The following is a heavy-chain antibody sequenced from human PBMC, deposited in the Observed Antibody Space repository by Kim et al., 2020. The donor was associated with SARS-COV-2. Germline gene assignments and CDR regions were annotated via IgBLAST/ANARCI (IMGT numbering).Heavy chain of an antibody. CDR1: GFTFSSYG. V-gene: IGHV3-30*18. CDR3: AKDSNCSGGSCYSGYYYYGMDV. Sequence: GGSLRLSCAASGFTFSSYGMHWVRQAPGKGLEWVAVISYDGSNKYYADSVKGRFTISRDNSKNTLYLQMNSLRAEDTAVYYCAKDSNCSGGSCYSGYYYYGMDVWGQGTTVTVSS. J-gene: IGHJ6*02. D-gene: IGHD2-15*01. CDR2: ISYDGSNK.